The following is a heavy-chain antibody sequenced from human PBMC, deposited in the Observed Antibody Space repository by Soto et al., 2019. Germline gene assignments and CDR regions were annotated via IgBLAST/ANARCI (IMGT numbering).Heavy chain of an antibody. CDR1: GFTFSSYG. CDR3: ARDSGLGVANYGFDL. CDR2: VWYDGSKI. D-gene: IGHD3-10*01. V-gene: IGHV3-33*01. J-gene: IGHJ3*01. Sequence: QVQVVESGGGVVQPGRSLRLSCAASGFTFSSYGMHWVRQAPGEGLEWVGGVWYDGSKIYYGDSVKGRLTISRDNSRNTLYLEMNSLRADDTGVYYCARDSGLGVANYGFDLWGQGTTVTVSS.